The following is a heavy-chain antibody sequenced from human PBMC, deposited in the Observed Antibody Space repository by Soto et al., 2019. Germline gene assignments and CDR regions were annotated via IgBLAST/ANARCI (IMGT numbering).Heavy chain of an antibody. V-gene: IGHV2-5*02. Sequence: GPTLVNPTQTLTLTCTVSGFALGTSGVGVGWIRQPPGKALEWLALIYWDDDKRYSPSLKSRLTITKDTSENQVVLTMTNMDPVDTATYYCAHSGSNYDYIWGSYRLDYWGQGTLVTVSS. CDR1: GFALGTSGVG. CDR2: IYWDDDK. CDR3: AHSGSNYDYIWGSYRLDY. D-gene: IGHD3-16*02. J-gene: IGHJ4*02.